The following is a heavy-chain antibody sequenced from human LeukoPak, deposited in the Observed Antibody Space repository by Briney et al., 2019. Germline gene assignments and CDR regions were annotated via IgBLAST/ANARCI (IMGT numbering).Heavy chain of an antibody. CDR2: IWYDASNK. CDR3: ATDISTHYFGS. CDR1: GISFSSYG. V-gene: IGHV3-30*02. D-gene: IGHD3-9*01. Sequence: GGSLRLSCAASGISFSSYGMHWVRQAPGKGLEWVTFIWYDASNKYYAESVKGRFTISRDNSRNTLFLQMNSLRAEDTTIYYCATDISTHYFGSWGQGTLVTVSS. J-gene: IGHJ4*02.